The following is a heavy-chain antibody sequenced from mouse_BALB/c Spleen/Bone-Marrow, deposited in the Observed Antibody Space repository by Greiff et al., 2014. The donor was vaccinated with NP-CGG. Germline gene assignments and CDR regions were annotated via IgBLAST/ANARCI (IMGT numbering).Heavy chain of an antibody. CDR2: INPSNGGT. CDR1: GYTFTNYY. CDR3: TRLPH. Sequence: QVQLQQSGAELVKPGASVKLSCRASGYTFTNYYMYWVKQRPGQGLEWIGEINPSNGGTNFNEKFKSKATLTVDKSSSTAYMQISSLTSEDSAVYYCTRLPHWGQGTSVTVSS. D-gene: IGHD5-1*01. V-gene: IGHV1S81*02. J-gene: IGHJ4*01.